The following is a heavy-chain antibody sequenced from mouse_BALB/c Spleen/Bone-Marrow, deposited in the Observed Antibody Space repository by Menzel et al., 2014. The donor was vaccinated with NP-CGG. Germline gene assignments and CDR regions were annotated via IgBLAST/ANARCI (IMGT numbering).Heavy chain of an antibody. CDR1: GFDFRRYW. V-gene: IGHV4-1*02. D-gene: IGHD2-3*01. Sequence: EVKLQESGGGLVQPGGSLKLSCAASGFDFRRYWMSWVRQAPGNGLEWIGEINPESSTINYTPSLKGKFIISRDNAKNTLFLQMSKVRSEDAALYYCARLGYYGYFVDWGQGTTLTVSS. CDR2: INPESSTI. CDR3: ARLGYYGYFVD. J-gene: IGHJ2*01.